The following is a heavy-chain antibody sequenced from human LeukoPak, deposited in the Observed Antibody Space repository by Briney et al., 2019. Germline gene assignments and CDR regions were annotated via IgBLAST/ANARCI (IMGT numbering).Heavy chain of an antibody. J-gene: IGHJ4*02. CDR1: GGSFSGYY. Sequence: PSETLSLTCAVYGGSFSGYYWSWIRQPPGKGLEWIGEINHSGRANYNPSLKSRVTISVDTSKNQFSLRLSSVTATDTAVYYCALRDSSGYYPDYWGQGTLVTVSS. CDR2: INHSGRA. CDR3: ALRDSSGYYPDY. D-gene: IGHD3-22*01. V-gene: IGHV4-34*01.